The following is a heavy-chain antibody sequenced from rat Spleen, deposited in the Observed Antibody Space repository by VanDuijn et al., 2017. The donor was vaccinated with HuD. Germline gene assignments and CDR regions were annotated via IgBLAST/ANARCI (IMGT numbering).Heavy chain of an antibody. Sequence: EVKLVESGGGLVQPGRSLKLSCVASGFNLNDYWMGWVRQAPGKGLEWVASITNTGGSTYYPDSVKGRFTISRDNAKSTLYLQMNSLRSEDTATYYCARHYPGINYWGQGVTVTVSS. D-gene: IGHD1-4*01. CDR2: ITNTGGST. V-gene: IGHV5-31*01. CDR1: GFNLNDYW. J-gene: IGHJ2*01. CDR3: ARHYPGINY.